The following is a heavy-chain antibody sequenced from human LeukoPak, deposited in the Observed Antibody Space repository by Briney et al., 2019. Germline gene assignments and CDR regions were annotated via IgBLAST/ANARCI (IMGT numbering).Heavy chain of an antibody. CDR3: ARDVIGSSAY. J-gene: IGHJ4*02. CDR2: FYNSGST. D-gene: IGHD6-6*01. CDR1: GGSIGRYY. Sequence: SETLSLTCTVSGGSIGRYYWSWIRQPPGKGLEWIGYFYNSGSTDYNPSLKSRVTISVDTSKNQFSLNLSSVSAADTAVYYCARDVIGSSAYWGQGILVTVSS. V-gene: IGHV4-59*01.